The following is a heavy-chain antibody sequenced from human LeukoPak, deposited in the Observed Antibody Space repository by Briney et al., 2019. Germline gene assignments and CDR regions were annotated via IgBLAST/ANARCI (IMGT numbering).Heavy chain of an antibody. J-gene: IGHJ4*02. Sequence: GGSLRLSCAASGFTFSSYAMSWVRQAPGKGLEWVSVFSGSGGSTYYADSVTGRFTISRDNSKNTLYLQMNSPRVEDTAVYFCARVYWKRFDYWGQGTLVTVSS. CDR3: ARVYWKRFDY. D-gene: IGHD1-1*01. CDR2: FSGSGGST. V-gene: IGHV3-23*01. CDR1: GFTFSSYA.